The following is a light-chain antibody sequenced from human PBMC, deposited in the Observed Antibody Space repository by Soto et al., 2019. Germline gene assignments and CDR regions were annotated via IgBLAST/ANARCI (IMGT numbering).Light chain of an antibody. CDR3: LQHYAWPWT. J-gene: IGKJ1*01. Sequence: EIVMTQSPDTLSVSPGEGATLSCRASRSISRYLDWFQHKPGQAPRLVLKRIFIRAIGVPARFSGSGSETEFTLTINGLQSEDSGVYYCLQHYAWPWTFGQGTKVDIK. CDR1: RSISRY. CDR2: RIF. V-gene: IGKV3-15*01.